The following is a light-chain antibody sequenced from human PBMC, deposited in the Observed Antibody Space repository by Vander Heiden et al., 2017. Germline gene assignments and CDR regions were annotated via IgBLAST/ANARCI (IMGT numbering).Light chain of an antibody. CDR1: QSVSSN. V-gene: IGKV3-15*01. CDR3: QQYKNWPPGA. CDR2: GAS. Sequence: IVITQSTATLSVSPGERASLSCRASQSVSSNLAWYQQKPGQAPRLLIYGASTRATGIPARFSGSGSGTEVTLTSSSLQSEDFAVDYCQQYKNWPPGAFGQGTKVEIK. J-gene: IGKJ1*01.